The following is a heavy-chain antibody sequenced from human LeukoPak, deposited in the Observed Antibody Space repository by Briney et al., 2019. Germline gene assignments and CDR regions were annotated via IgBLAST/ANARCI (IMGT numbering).Heavy chain of an antibody. CDR2: IYHSGRT. V-gene: IGHV4-38-2*02. J-gene: IGHJ5*02. D-gene: IGHD6-13*01. CDR3: ARLTYSNNWYFRRGLDNWFDP. Sequence: SETLSLTCTVSGYSISSGYYWGWIRQPPGKGLEWIGSIYHSGRTYYNPSLKSRVTMSVDASKSLFSLRLSSVTAADTAVYYCARLTYSNNWYFRRGLDNWFDPWGQGTLVTVSS. CDR1: GYSISSGYY.